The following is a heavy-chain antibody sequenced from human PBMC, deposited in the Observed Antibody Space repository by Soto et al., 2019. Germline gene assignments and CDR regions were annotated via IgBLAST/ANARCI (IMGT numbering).Heavy chain of an antibody. Sequence: QVQLQESGPGLVKPSETLSLTCTVSGGSISSYYWSWIRQPPGKGLEWSGYIYYSGSTNYNPSLKSRVTISVDTSKNQFSLKLSSVTAADTAVYYCARRWGPGFDYWGQGTLVTVSS. J-gene: IGHJ4*02. V-gene: IGHV4-59*08. CDR2: IYYSGST. D-gene: IGHD7-27*01. CDR1: GGSISSYY. CDR3: ARRWGPGFDY.